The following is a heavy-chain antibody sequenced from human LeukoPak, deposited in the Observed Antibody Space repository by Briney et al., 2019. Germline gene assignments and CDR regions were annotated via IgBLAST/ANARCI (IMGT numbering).Heavy chain of an antibody. J-gene: IGHJ5*02. CDR1: GFTFNSYW. CDR3: ARDPIPRYCSGGSCYEWGWFDP. CDR2: INEDGSTI. V-gene: IGHV3-7*01. Sequence: GGSLRLSCEASGFTFNSYWMSWVRQAPGKGLEWVADINEDGSTIYYVNSVKGRFTISRDNAKNSLSLQLNTLRAEDTAVYYCARDPIPRYCSGGSCYEWGWFDPWGQGTLVTVSS. D-gene: IGHD2-15*01.